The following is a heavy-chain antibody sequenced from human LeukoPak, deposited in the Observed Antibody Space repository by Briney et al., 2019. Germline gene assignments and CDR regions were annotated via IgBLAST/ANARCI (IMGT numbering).Heavy chain of an antibody. CDR1: GYTFTGYY. V-gene: IGHV1-2*02. D-gene: IGHD3-3*01. CDR3: AREPGTIFGVVIPAYDY. J-gene: IGHJ4*02. Sequence: ASVKVSCKAPGYTFTGYYMHWVRQAPGQGLEWMGWINPNSGGTNYAQKFQGRVTMTRDTSISTAYMELSRLRSDDTAVYYCAREPGTIFGVVIPAYDYWGQGTLVTVSS. CDR2: INPNSGGT.